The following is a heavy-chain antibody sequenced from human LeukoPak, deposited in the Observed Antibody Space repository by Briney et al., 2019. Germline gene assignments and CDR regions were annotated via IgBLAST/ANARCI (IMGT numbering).Heavy chain of an antibody. CDR1: GFTFSSYW. CDR2: IKQDGSEK. Sequence: TGGSLRLSCAASGFTFSSYWMSWVRQAPGKGLEWVANIKQDGSEKYYVDSVKGRFTISRDNAKNSLYLQMNSLRSEDTAVYYCARGAPYYDSSGYLNVGYWGQGTLVTVSS. V-gene: IGHV3-7*03. CDR3: ARGAPYYDSSGYLNVGY. J-gene: IGHJ4*02. D-gene: IGHD3-22*01.